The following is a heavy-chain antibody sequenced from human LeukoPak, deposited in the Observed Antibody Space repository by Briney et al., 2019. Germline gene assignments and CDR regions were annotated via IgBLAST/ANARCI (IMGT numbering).Heavy chain of an antibody. CDR3: AKDAFDRPYKYDASGYPYYFDY. CDR2: INWNGGST. Sequence: GGSLRLSCAASGFTFDDYGMSWVRQAPGKGLEWVSGINWNGGSTGYADSVKGRFTISRDNSKNTLYLEMNSLRAEDTAVYYCAKDAFDRPYKYDASGYPYYFDYWGQGTLVTVSS. D-gene: IGHD3-22*01. V-gene: IGHV3-20*04. J-gene: IGHJ4*02. CDR1: GFTFDDYG.